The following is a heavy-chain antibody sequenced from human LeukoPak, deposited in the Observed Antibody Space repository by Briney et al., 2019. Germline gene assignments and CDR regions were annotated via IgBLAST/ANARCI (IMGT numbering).Heavy chain of an antibody. Sequence: PGGSLRLSCAASGFTVSSHSMSWVRQAPGKGLEWVAYVSSGSDNIKYADFARGRFTISRDNAKNSLYLQMNSLRDEDTAVYYCARSPVGAPGVFDLWGQGTMITVSS. CDR2: VSSGSDNI. V-gene: IGHV3-48*02. CDR3: ARSPVGAPGVFDL. J-gene: IGHJ3*01. CDR1: GFTVSSHS. D-gene: IGHD1-26*01.